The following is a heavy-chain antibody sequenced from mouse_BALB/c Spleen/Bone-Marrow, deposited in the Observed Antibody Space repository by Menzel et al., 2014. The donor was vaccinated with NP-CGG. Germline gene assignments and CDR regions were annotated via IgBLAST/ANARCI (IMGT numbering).Heavy chain of an antibody. CDR3: ARGLDY. V-gene: IGHV5-6-3*01. Sequence: EVKLQESGGGLVQPGGSLKLSCAASGFTFSSYGMSWVRQTPDKRLELVATINTNGGNTYYPDSVKGRFTISRDNDKNTLYLQMSSLKSEDTAMYYCARGLDYWGQGTTLTVSS. J-gene: IGHJ2*01. CDR1: GFTFSSYG. CDR2: INTNGGNT.